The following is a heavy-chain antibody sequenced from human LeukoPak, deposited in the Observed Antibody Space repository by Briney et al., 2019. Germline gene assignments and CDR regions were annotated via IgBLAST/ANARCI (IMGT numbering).Heavy chain of an antibody. CDR2: INHSGST. Sequence: SETLSLTCAVYGGSFSGYYWSWIRQPPGKGLEWIGEINHSGSTNYNLSLKSRVTISVDTSKKQFSLKVSSVTAADTAAYYCARGYPAAGFNYWGQGTLVTVSS. V-gene: IGHV4-34*01. CDR3: ARGYPAAGFNY. D-gene: IGHD6-13*01. J-gene: IGHJ4*02. CDR1: GGSFSGYY.